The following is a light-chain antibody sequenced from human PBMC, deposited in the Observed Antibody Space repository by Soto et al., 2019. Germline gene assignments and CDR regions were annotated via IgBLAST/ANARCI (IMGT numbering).Light chain of an antibody. CDR3: QKYRSWT. CDR2: AAS. Sequence: DIQMTQSPPSLSASVGDRVTITCRASQDISNELVWYQQKAGKAPQLLIYAASTLQSGVPSRFSGSGSGTDFTLTINSLQPEDVATYYCQKYRSWTFGQGTKVEIK. V-gene: IGKV1-27*01. J-gene: IGKJ1*01. CDR1: QDISNE.